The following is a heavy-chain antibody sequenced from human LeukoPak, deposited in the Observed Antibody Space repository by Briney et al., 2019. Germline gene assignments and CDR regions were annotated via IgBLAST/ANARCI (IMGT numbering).Heavy chain of an antibody. D-gene: IGHD5-18*01. V-gene: IGHV3-7*01. CDR1: GFTFSSYG. CDR3: ARDRWGYSYGGD. J-gene: IGHJ4*02. CDR2: IKQDGSEK. Sequence: PGGSLRLSCAASGFTFSSYGMHWVRQAPGKGLEWVANIKQDGSEKYYVDSLRGRFTISRDNAQNSLYLQMNSLRAEDTAVYSCARDRWGYSYGGDWGQGTLVTVSS.